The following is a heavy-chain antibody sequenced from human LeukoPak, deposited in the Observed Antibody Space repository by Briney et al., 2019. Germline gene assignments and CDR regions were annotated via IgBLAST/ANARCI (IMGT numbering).Heavy chain of an antibody. CDR3: ARVIVVPDASLYYFDY. CDR1: GYSISSGHY. D-gene: IGHD2-2*01. J-gene: IGHJ4*02. V-gene: IGHV4-38-2*02. Sequence: SETLSLTCTVSGYSISSGHYWGWIRQSPGKGLEWIGSIYHSGSTYYNPSLKSRVTISVDTSKNQFSLKLSSVTAADTAVYYCARVIVVPDASLYYFDYWGQGTLVIVSS. CDR2: IYHSGST.